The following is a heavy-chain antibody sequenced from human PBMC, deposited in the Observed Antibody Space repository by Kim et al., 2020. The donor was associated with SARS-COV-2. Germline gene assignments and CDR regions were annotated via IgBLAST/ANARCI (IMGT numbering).Heavy chain of an antibody. CDR3: ATQFTIFSPAQGWYFDL. V-gene: IGHV1-24*01. D-gene: IGHD3-3*01. CDR2: FDPEDGET. Sequence: ASVKVSCKVSGYTLTELSMHWVRQAPGKGLEWMGGFDPEDGETIYAQKFQGRVTMTEDTSTDTAYMELSSLRSEDTAVYYCATQFTIFSPAQGWYFDLWGRGTLVTVSS. CDR1: GYTLTELS. J-gene: IGHJ2*01.